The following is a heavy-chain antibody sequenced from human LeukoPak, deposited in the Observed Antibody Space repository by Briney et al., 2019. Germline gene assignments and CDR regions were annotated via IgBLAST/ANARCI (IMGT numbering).Heavy chain of an antibody. Sequence: GRSLRLSCAASGFTFSSYAMRWVRQAPGKGLGWVAVISYDGSNKYYADSVKGRFTISRDNSKTTLYLQMDSLRVEDTAVYYCAKRAGDDSSSDYYSFMDVWGKGTTVTVSS. CDR3: AKRAGDDSSSDYYSFMDV. V-gene: IGHV3-30*04. D-gene: IGHD6-6*01. CDR1: GFTFSSYA. J-gene: IGHJ6*03. CDR2: ISYDGSNK.